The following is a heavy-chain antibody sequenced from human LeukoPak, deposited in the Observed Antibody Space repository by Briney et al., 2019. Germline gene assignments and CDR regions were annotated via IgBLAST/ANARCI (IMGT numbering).Heavy chain of an antibody. CDR1: GFTFSNYA. D-gene: IGHD4-17*01. CDR3: ARGGYGSHYYCYYYMDV. V-gene: IGHV3-30-3*01. J-gene: IGHJ6*03. CDR2: ISYEGSNE. Sequence: GGSLRLSCAASGFTFSNYAMHWVRQAPGKGLEWVAIISYEGSNEYYADSVKGRLTISRDNSKNTLYLQMNSLRAEDTAVYYCARGGYGSHYYCYYYMDVWGKGTTVTVSS.